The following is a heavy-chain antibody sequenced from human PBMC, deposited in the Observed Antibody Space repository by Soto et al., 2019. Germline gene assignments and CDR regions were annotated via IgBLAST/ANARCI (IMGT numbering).Heavy chain of an antibody. J-gene: IGHJ4*02. CDR3: AKDRYYYDSSGYYPRGYFDY. D-gene: IGHD3-22*01. CDR2: ISGSGGST. Sequence: PGGSLRLSCAASGFTFSSYAMSWVRQAPGKGLEWVSAISGSGGSTYYADSVKGRFTISRDNSKNTLYLQMNSLRAEDTAVYYCAKDRYYYDSSGYYPRGYFDYWGQGTLVTVSS. V-gene: IGHV3-23*01. CDR1: GFTFSSYA.